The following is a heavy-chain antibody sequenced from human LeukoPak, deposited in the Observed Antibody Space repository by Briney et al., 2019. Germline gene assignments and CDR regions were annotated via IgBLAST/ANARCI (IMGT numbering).Heavy chain of an antibody. CDR1: GGSINDAS. CDR3: ARVGTYYRSLDS. CDR2: IYHSGGT. D-gene: IGHD3-10*01. V-gene: IGHV4-59*01. J-gene: IGHJ4*02. Sequence: SETLSLTCTVSGGSINDASWNWIRQPPGQGLEWIGYIYHSGGTNYNPSLKSRVSISLDTSKNQFSLKLSSVTAADTAVYYCARVGTYYRSLDSWGQGTLVTVSS.